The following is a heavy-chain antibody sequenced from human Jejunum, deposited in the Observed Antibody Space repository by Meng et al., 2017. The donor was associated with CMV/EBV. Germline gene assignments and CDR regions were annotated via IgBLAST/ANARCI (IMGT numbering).Heavy chain of an antibody. D-gene: IGHD1-26*01. CDR3: AHFVGGYYPSRPDY. CDR1: GFSPSTSGEG. J-gene: IGHJ4*02. Sequence: LTEFGPTLVKPTQTLTLTCSFSGFSPSTSGEGVGWIRQPPGKALEWLALIYRGDDKRYSPSLNSRLTIAKDTSKNEVVLTLTNMGPIDTGTYYCAHFVGGYYPSRPDYWGQGTLVTVSS. CDR2: IYRGDDK. V-gene: IGHV2-5*02.